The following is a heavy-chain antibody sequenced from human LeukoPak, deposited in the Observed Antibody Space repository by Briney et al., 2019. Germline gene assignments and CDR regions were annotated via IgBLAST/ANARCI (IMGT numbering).Heavy chain of an antibody. CDR2: IYHSGST. CDR1: GGSISSGGYS. J-gene: IGHJ4*02. V-gene: IGHV4-30-2*01. D-gene: IGHD3-9*01. Sequence: TLSLTCAVSGGSISSGGYSWSWLRQPPGKGLEWIGYIYHSGSTYYNPSLKSRVTISVDRSKNQFSLKLSSVTAADTAVYYCARGGDILTGYYYFNYWGQGTLVTVSS. CDR3: ARGGDILTGYYYFNY.